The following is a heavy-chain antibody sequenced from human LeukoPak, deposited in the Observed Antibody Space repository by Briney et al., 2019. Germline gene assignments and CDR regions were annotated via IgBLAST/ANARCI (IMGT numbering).Heavy chain of an antibody. Sequence: PSETLSLTCTVSGGSISTSSYYWGWVRQPPGKGLEWIGNIFYSGSTYYSPSLKSRVTISVDTSKNQFSLKLSSVTAADTAVYYCARRGWMVGYYFDYWGQGTLVTVSS. CDR1: GGSISTSSYY. CDR2: IFYSGST. CDR3: ARRGWMVGYYFDY. J-gene: IGHJ4*02. V-gene: IGHV4-39*01. D-gene: IGHD3-10*01.